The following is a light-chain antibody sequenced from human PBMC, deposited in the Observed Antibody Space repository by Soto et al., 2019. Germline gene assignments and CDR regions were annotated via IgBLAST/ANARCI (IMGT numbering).Light chain of an antibody. CDR1: EDISTW. V-gene: IGKV1-12*01. J-gene: IGKJ5*01. Sequence: DIEMTQSPSSVSASLGDRVTITCRSSEDISTWLACYQQKPGKAPKLLIYAASSLQSGVPSRFSGSGSGADFILTISSLQPEDFSDYYCQHADSFPLITFGQGTRLEIK. CDR3: QHADSFPLIT. CDR2: AAS.